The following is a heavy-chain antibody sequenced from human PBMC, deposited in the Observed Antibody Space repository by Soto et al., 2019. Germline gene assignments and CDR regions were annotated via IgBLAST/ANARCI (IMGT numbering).Heavy chain of an antibody. Sequence: QVQLVQSGAEVKKPGSSVKVSCKASGGTFSSYAISWVRQAPGQGLEWMGGIIPIFGTANYAQKFQGRVTITAEESTSTAYMELSSLRSEDTAVYYCARGRMPNTNYYYYGMDVWGQGTTVTVSS. J-gene: IGHJ6*02. V-gene: IGHV1-69*01. CDR1: GGTFSSYA. D-gene: IGHD2-2*01. CDR3: ARGRMPNTNYYYYGMDV. CDR2: IIPIFGTA.